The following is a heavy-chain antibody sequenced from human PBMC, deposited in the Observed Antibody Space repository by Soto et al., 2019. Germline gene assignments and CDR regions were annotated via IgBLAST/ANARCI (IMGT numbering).Heavy chain of an antibody. CDR1: GFGFTNYW. J-gene: IGHJ3*01. V-gene: IGHV3-74*03. Sequence: GGSLRLSCAASGFGFTNYWMHWVRQIPGKGLVWVSRVRTDGSETTYADSVKGRFTISRDNAKNTLYLQMNNLRVEDTAAYFCTRKRVTATGTFGFDLWGQGTMLTVSS. CDR2: VRTDGSET. D-gene: IGHD2-21*02. CDR3: TRKRVTATGTFGFDL.